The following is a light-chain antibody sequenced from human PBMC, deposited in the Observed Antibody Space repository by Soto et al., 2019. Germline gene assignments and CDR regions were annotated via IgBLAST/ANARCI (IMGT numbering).Light chain of an antibody. J-gene: IGKJ1*01. CDR3: QQCGSSPWT. V-gene: IGKV3-20*01. CDR1: QSVSSYY. CDR2: AAS. Sequence: IVLTQSPGTLSLSPGERATRTCRASQSVSSYYLAWYQQKPGQAPRLLIYAASSRATGIPDRFSGGGSGTDFTLTISRLEPEDFAVYYCQQCGSSPWTFGQGTKVDIK.